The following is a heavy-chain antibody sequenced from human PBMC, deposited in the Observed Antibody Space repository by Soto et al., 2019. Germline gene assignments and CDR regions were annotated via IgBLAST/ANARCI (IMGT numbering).Heavy chain of an antibody. Sequence: PGGSLRLSCAGSGFNFDDFAMHWVRQAPGNGLKWVSAISCGSSSIYYADSVKGRFIISRDNAKNSLYLQMNSLRAEDTAVYYCARHNYDSSGYYHYYYGMDVWGQGTTVTVSS. CDR3: ARHNYDSSGYYHYYYGMDV. D-gene: IGHD3-22*01. CDR2: ISCGSSSI. J-gene: IGHJ6*02. CDR1: GFNFDDFA. V-gene: IGHV3-9*01.